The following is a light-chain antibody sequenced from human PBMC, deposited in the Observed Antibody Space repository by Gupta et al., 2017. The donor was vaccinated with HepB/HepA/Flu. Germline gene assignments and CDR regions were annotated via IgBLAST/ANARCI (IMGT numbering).Light chain of an antibody. CDR2: NND. CDR3: AACDDILNGPV. Sequence: QSVLTQPPSASGTPGRRVTFSCSGRSSNIGSNTVNWYQQVPGMAPKLLIHNNDHRPSGIPDRFSGSRSGTSASLAISGLQAEDEADYYCAACDDILNGPVFGGGTKLTVL. CDR1: SSNIGSNT. V-gene: IGLV1-44*01. J-gene: IGLJ2*01.